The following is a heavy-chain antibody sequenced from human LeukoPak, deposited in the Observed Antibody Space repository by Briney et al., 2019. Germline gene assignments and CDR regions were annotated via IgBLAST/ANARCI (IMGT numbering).Heavy chain of an antibody. CDR3: VRDGGVSGYDLLDY. V-gene: IGHV3-7*01. CDR2: INQDGSEE. CDR1: GFTFSHYW. J-gene: IGHJ4*02. Sequence: GGSLRLSCAASGFTFSHYWMTWVRKAPGKGLEGVAQINQDGSEEYYMDSVKARFTISRDNAKNSVFLQMNSLRAEDTAAYYCVRDGGVSGYDLLDYWGQGTLVTVSS. D-gene: IGHD5-12*01.